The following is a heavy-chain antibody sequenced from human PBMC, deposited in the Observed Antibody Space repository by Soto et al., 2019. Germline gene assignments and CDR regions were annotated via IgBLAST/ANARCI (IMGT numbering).Heavy chain of an antibody. CDR1: GFTFSSYG. CDR2: IWYDGSNK. J-gene: IGHJ6*03. V-gene: IGHV3-33*01. Sequence: GGSLRLSCAASGFTFSSYGMHWVRQAPGKGLEWVAVIWYDGSNKYYADSVKGRFTISRDNSKNTLYLQMNSLRAEDTAVYYCVLTSYYYYYYMDVWGKGTTVTVSS. D-gene: IGHD2-2*01. CDR3: VLTSYYYYYYMDV.